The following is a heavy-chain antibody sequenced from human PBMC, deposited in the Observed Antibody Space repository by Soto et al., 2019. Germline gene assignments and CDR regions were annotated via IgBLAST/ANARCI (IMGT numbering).Heavy chain of an antibody. V-gene: IGHV3-30*18. Sequence: QVQLVESGGGVVQPGRSLRLSCAASGFTFSSYGMHWVRQAPGKGLEWVAVISYDGSNKYYADSVKGRFTISRDNSKNTLYLQMNSRRAEDTAVYYCAKDRDSSGYYTFDYWGQGTLVTVSS. D-gene: IGHD3-22*01. CDR1: GFTFSSYG. CDR3: AKDRDSSGYYTFDY. J-gene: IGHJ4*02. CDR2: ISYDGSNK.